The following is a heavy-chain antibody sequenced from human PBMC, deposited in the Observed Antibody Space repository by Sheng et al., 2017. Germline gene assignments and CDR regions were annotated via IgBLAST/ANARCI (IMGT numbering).Heavy chain of an antibody. Sequence: QVQLVQSGAEVKKPGTSVKVSCKASGYTFNNNDMSRVRQAPGQGLEWMGRINPYNGNTDYAQNLQGRVTMTTDTSTTTAYMELRSLRSDDTAVYYCVASILRSGWYIDYWGQGTLVTVSS. D-gene: IGHD6-19*01. V-gene: IGHV1-18*01. J-gene: IGHJ4*02. CDR1: GYTFNNND. CDR3: VASILRSGWYIDY. CDR2: INPYNGNT.